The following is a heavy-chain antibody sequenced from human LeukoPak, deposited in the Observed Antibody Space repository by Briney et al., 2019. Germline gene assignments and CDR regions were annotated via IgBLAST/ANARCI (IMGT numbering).Heavy chain of an antibody. J-gene: IGHJ4*02. D-gene: IGHD3-22*01. CDR3: TRTQYDSSGNFYFDN. V-gene: IGHV1-46*01. CDR1: GYRFSSYY. Sequence: ASVKVSCKASGYRFSSYYIHWVRRAPGEGLEWMGMINPTGGRTRYAQRFQGRVTMARDTSTSTVDMELSSLKSEDTAVYYCTRTQYDSSGNFYFDNWGQGTLVTVSS. CDR2: INPTGGRT.